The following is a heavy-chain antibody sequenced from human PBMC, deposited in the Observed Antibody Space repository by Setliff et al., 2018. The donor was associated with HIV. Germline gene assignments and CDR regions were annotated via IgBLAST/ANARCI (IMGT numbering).Heavy chain of an antibody. V-gene: IGHV4-39*01. Sequence: PSETLSLTCTVSGGSISSDDYFWGWVRQPPGKGLEWIGNIFHTGSTYYNPSLKSRLSISLDTSKNQFSLSLTSVTAADTAVYFCARPRVGDDAFNIWSQGTLVTVSS. J-gene: IGHJ3*02. CDR2: IFHTGST. CDR3: ARPRVGDDAFNI. CDR1: GGSISSDDYF.